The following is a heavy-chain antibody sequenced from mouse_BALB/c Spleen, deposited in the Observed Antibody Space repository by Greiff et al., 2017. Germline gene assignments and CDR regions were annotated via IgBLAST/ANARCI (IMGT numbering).Heavy chain of an antibody. CDR3: ARVGNGSTYFDY. V-gene: IGHV5-6-5*01. J-gene: IGHJ2*01. Sequence: EVKLVESGGGLVKPGGSLKLSCAASGFTFSSYAMSWVRQTPEKRLEWVASISSGGSTYYPDSVKGRFTISRDNARNILYLQMSSLRSEDTAMYYCARVGNGSTYFDYWGQGTTLTVSS. CDR2: ISSGGST. D-gene: IGHD1-1*01. CDR1: GFTFSSYA.